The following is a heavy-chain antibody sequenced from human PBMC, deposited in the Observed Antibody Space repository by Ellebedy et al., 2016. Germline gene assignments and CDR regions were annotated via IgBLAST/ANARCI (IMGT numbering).Heavy chain of an antibody. CDR2: IIPIFGTA. J-gene: IGHJ6*03. V-gene: IGHV1-69*13. CDR1: GGTFSSYA. CDR3: ARGYCSSTSCYTDGYYYMDV. D-gene: IGHD2-2*02. Sequence: SVKVSXKASGGTFSSYAISWVRQAPGQGLEWMGGIIPIFGTANYAQKFQGRVTITADESTSTAYMELSSLRSEDTAVYYCARGYCSSTSCYTDGYYYMDVWGKGTTVTVSS.